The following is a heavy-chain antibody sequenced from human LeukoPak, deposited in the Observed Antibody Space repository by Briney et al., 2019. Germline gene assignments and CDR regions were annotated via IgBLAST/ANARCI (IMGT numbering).Heavy chain of an antibody. CDR1: GFTVDSNY. D-gene: IGHD6-19*01. V-gene: IGHV3-66*01. CDR2: MYSGGST. J-gene: IGHJ4*02. CDR3: AKEAVAGTLDH. Sequence: GGSLRLSCAASGFTVDSNYMTWVRQAPGKGLEWVSVMYSGGSTYYADSVKGRFTISRDNSKNTLHLQMNSLRAEDTAVYYCAKEAVAGTLDHWGQGTLVTVSS.